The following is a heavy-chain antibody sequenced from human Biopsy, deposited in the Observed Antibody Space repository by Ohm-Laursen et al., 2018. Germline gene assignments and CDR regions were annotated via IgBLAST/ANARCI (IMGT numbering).Heavy chain of an antibody. J-gene: IGHJ4*02. CDR3: ARESNPKRLGD. CDR1: GYTFTGYY. Sequence: ASVKVSCKASGYTFTGYYIHWVRQAPGQGLEWMGYINPKNGDTNYEQKFRGRVTMTRDTSINTLYVDLSRLTPDDTAVYYCARESNPKRLGDWGQGTLVTVSS. CDR2: INPKNGDT. V-gene: IGHV1-2*02. D-gene: IGHD3-16*01.